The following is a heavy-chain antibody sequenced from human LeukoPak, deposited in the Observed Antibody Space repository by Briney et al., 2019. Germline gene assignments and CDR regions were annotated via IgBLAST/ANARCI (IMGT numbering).Heavy chain of an antibody. J-gene: IGHJ4*02. D-gene: IGHD3-3*01. Sequence: PSETLSLTCTVSGGSISSSSYYWGWIRQPPGKGLEWIGSIYYSGSTYYNPSLKSRVTISVDTSKNQFSLKLSSVTAADTAVYYCARIPRFGVVNAFWGQATLVTVSS. CDR2: IYYSGST. CDR1: GGSISSSSYY. CDR3: ARIPRFGVVNAF. V-gene: IGHV4-39*01.